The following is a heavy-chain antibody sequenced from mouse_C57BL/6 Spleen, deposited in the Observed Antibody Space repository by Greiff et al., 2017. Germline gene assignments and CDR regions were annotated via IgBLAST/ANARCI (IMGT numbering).Heavy chain of an antibody. CDR2: INPNNGGT. V-gene: IGHV1-26*01. CDR1: GYTFTDYY. CDR3: ARGIYGYDVHFDV. D-gene: IGHD2-2*01. J-gene: IGHJ1*03. Sequence: VQLQQSGPELVKPGASVKISCKASGYTFTDYYMNWVKQSHGKSLEWIGDINPNNGGTSYNQKFKGKGTLTVDNSSSTAYMELRSLTSEDSAVYYCARGIYGYDVHFDVWGTGTTVTVSS.